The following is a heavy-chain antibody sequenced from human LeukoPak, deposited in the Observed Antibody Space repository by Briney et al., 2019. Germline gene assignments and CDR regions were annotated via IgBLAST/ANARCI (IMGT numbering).Heavy chain of an antibody. J-gene: IGHJ6*03. Sequence: GESLKISCKGSGYSFTSYWIGWVRQMPGKGLEWMGIIYPGDSDTRYSPSFQSHVTISADKFISTAYLQWSSLKASDTAMYYCARRSARYCSGGSCYSRGSYYYYYMDVWGKGTTVTVSS. D-gene: IGHD2-15*01. CDR2: IYPGDSDT. CDR1: GYSFTSYW. V-gene: IGHV5-51*01. CDR3: ARRSARYCSGGSCYSRGSYYYYYMDV.